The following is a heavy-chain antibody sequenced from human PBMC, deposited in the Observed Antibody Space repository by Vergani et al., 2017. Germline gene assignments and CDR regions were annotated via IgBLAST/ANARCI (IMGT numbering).Heavy chain of an antibody. V-gene: IGHV1-18*04. J-gene: IGHJ6*03. D-gene: IGHD3-10*01. CDR1: GYTFTSYG. Sequence: QVQLVQSGAEVKKPGASVKVSCKASGYTFTSYGISWVRQAPGQGLEWMGWISAYNGNTNYAQKLQGRVTMTTDTSTRTAYMDLRSLRSDDTAVYYCARVRGNGRYYYYYMDVWGKGTTVTVSS. CDR3: ARVRGNGRYYYYYMDV. CDR2: ISAYNGNT.